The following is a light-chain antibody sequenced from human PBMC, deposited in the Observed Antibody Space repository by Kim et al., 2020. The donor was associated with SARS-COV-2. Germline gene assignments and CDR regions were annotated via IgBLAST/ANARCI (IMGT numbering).Light chain of an antibody. Sequence: VSPGERATLSCRASQSVSSNLAWYQQKPGQAPRLLIYGASTRATGIPARFSGSGSGTDFTLTIYSLQSEDFAVYYCQQYNKWPPFTFGGGTKVDIK. CDR3: QQYNKWPPFT. V-gene: IGKV3-15*01. CDR2: GAS. CDR1: QSVSSN. J-gene: IGKJ4*01.